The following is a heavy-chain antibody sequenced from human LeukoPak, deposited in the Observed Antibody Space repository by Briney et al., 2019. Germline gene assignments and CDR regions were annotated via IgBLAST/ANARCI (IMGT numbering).Heavy chain of an antibody. V-gene: IGHV3-48*04. J-gene: IGHJ4*02. Sequence: GGSLRLSCVASGFTFSSYSMNWFRQAPGMRLEWIAYIRSSSSNMNYADSVKGRFTISRDDAKNSLYLQMNSLRVEDTAVYYCARGAKWAYYFDYWGQGTLVTVSS. CDR3: ARGAKWAYYFDY. CDR1: GFTFSSYS. CDR2: IRSSSSNM. D-gene: IGHD1-26*01.